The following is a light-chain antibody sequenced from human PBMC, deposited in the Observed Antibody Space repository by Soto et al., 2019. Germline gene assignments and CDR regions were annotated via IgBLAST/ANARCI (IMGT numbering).Light chain of an antibody. Sequence: QSALTQPASVSGSPGQSITISCTGTSGDIGSYNRVSWYQQHPGKAPKLIIYEVTDRPSGVSNRFSGSKSGNAASLTISGLQAEDEAEYYCSSYAGSSNVFGTGTKLTVL. CDR1: SGDIGSYNR. CDR2: EVT. V-gene: IGLV2-14*01. CDR3: SSYAGSSNV. J-gene: IGLJ1*01.